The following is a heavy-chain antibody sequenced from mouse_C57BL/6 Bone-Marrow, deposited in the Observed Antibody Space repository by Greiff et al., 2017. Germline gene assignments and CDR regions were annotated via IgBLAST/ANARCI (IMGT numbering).Heavy chain of an antibody. V-gene: IGHV1-69*01. D-gene: IGHD2-1*01. J-gene: IGHJ2*01. CDR1: GYTFTSYW. CDR2: IDPSDSYT. CDR3: ARRGIYYGNYDY. Sequence: QVQLQQPGAELVMPGASVKLSCKASGYTFTSYWMHWVKQRPGQGLEWIGEIDPSDSYTNYNQKFKGNSTLTVDKSSSTAYMQLSSLTSEDSAVYYCARRGIYYGNYDYWGQGTTLTVSS.